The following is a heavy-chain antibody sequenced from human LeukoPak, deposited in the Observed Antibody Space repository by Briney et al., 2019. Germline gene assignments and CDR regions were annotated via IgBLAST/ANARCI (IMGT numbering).Heavy chain of an antibody. D-gene: IGHD3-10*01. CDR2: IYYSGST. J-gene: IGHJ6*03. CDR1: GGSISSYY. Sequence: SETLSLTCTVSGGSISSYYWSWIRQPPGKGLEWIGYIYYSGSTNYNPSLKSRVTISVDTSKNQFSLKLSSVSAADTAVYYCARLYYGSGSYIRYYYYYMDVWGKGTTVTISS. CDR3: ARLYYGSGSYIRYYYYYMDV. V-gene: IGHV4-59*01.